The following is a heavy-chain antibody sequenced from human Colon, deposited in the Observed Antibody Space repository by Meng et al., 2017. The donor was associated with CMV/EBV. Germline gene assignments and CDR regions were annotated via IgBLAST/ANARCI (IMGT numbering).Heavy chain of an antibody. CDR2: IAGDSSRR. V-gene: IGHV1-18*01. CDR1: GYTFSTYG. D-gene: IGHD4-11*01. J-gene: IGHJ4*02. Sequence: ASVKVSCKASGYTFSTYGISWVRQAPGQGLEWMGWIAGDSSRRNYAQKVQGRVTMTTDTSTSTAYMELRSLRSDDTAIYYCARGSDYSNYVPVDSWGQGTLVTVSS. CDR3: ARGSDYSNYVPVDS.